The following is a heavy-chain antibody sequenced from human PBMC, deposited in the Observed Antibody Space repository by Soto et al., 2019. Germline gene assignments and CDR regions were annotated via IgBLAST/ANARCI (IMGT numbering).Heavy chain of an antibody. CDR1: GGSFSGYY. Sequence: QVQLQQWGAGLLKPSETLSLTCAVYGGSFSGYYWSWIRQPPGKGLEWIGEINHSGSTNYNPSLKSRVTISVDTSKNQFSLKLSSVTAADTAVYYCARTKAGRDAEYFQHWGQGTLVTVSS. CDR2: INHSGST. D-gene: IGHD3-10*01. V-gene: IGHV4-34*01. CDR3: ARTKAGRDAEYFQH. J-gene: IGHJ1*01.